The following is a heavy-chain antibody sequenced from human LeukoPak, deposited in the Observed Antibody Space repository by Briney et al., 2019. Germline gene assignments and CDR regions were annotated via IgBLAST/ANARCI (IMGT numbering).Heavy chain of an antibody. CDR3: ARARNRAFCGGDCYTPFQH. CDR1: GFTFSDYY. V-gene: IGHV3-11*04. J-gene: IGHJ1*01. Sequence: GGSLRLSCAASGFTFSDYYMSWIRQAPGKGLEWVSYISSSGSTIYYADSVKGRFTISRDNAKNSLYLQMNSLRAEDTAVYYCARARNRAFCGGDCYTPFQHWGQGTLVTVSS. CDR2: ISSSGSTI. D-gene: IGHD2-21*02.